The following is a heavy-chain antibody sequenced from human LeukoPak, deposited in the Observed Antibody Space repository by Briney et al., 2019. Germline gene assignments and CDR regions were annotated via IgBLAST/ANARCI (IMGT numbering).Heavy chain of an antibody. CDR3: ARDGSGPKGDDAFDI. CDR2: ISSSGSTI. Sequence: GGSLRLSCAASGFIFSSYEMNWVRQAPGKGLEWVSYISSSGSTIYYADSVKGRLTISRDNAKNSLYLQMNSLRAEDTAVYYCARDGSGPKGDDAFDIWGQGTMVTVSS. CDR1: GFIFSSYE. J-gene: IGHJ3*02. V-gene: IGHV3-48*03. D-gene: IGHD3-10*01.